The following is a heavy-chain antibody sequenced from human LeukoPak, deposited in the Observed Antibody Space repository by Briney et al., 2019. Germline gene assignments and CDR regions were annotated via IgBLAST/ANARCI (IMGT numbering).Heavy chain of an antibody. CDR2: ISYDGSNK. V-gene: IGHV3-30*03. Sequence: PGGSLRLSCAASGFTFSSYGMHWVRQAPGKGLEWVAVISYDGSNKYYADSVKGRFTISRDNAKNSLYLQMNSLRAEDTAVYYCARGLKEWLHISGWGQGTLVTVSS. D-gene: IGHD5-12*01. J-gene: IGHJ4*02. CDR3: ARGLKEWLHISG. CDR1: GFTFSSYG.